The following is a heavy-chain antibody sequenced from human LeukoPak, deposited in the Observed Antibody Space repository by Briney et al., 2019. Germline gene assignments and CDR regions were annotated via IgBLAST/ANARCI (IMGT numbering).Heavy chain of an antibody. CDR1: GFIFSDYY. D-gene: IGHD1-26*01. V-gene: IGHV3-11*04. Sequence: GGSLRLSCAASGFIFSDYYMTWIRQAPGKGLEWVSFISGSGDIIDYADSVRGRFTISRDNAKNTLYLQMNSLRAEDTAVYYCARRRLVGATDDYWGQGTLVTVSS. J-gene: IGHJ4*02. CDR3: ARRRLVGATDDY. CDR2: ISGSGDII.